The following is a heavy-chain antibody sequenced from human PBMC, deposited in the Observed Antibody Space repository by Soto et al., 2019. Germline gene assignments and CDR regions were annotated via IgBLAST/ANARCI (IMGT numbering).Heavy chain of an antibody. CDR1: GYILTELS. D-gene: IGHD3-22*01. V-gene: IGHV1-24*01. CDR3: ATSSELVVVISY. Sequence: ASVRFSGTVFGYILTELSMHCLRHAPGKGLEWIGGFDPEDGETIYAQKFQGRVTMTEDTSTDTAYMELSSLRSEYTALYYCATSSELVVVISYRGQRTLVTVSS. J-gene: IGHJ4*02. CDR2: FDPEDGET.